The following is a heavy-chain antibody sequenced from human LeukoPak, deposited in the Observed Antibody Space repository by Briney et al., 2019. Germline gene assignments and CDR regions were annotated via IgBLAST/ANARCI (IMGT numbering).Heavy chain of an antibody. CDR2: IYRDDSDT. V-gene: IGHV5-51*01. Sequence: HGESLKISCKASGYIFTNYWIGWVRQMPGKGLEWMGIIYRDDSDTKYSPSFQGQVTISADKSISTAYLQWSSLKASDTAMYYCARPRNGNYYGAFDIWGQGTMVTVSS. CDR3: ARPRNGNYYGAFDI. D-gene: IGHD1-26*01. J-gene: IGHJ3*02. CDR1: GYIFTNYW.